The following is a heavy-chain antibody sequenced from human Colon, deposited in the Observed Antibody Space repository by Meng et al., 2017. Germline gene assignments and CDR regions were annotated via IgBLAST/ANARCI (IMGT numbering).Heavy chain of an antibody. Sequence: QVQLVQSGAEGKKRGAAVRGTCQASGYTFSGYFMHWVRQAPGQGLEWMGRINPNNGGTNYAQKFQGRVTMTRDTSISTAYMELSRLRSDDTAVYYCARGRDSGGSSFGSWGQGTLVTVSS. CDR1: GYTFSGYF. CDR3: ARGRDSGGSSFGS. CDR2: INPNNGGT. D-gene: IGHD2-15*01. V-gene: IGHV1-2*06. J-gene: IGHJ4*02.